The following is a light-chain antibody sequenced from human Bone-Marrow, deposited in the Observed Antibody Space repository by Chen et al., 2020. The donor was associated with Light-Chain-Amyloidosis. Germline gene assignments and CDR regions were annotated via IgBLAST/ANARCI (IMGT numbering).Light chain of an antibody. CDR2: DVS. CDR1: QDISNY. V-gene: IGKV1-33*01. Sequence: DIQMTQSPSSLSASIGDRVTITCQASQDISNYLNWYQQKPGKAPKLLISDVSKLQTGVPSRFSGSGSGIDFTFTISSLQPEDTATYSCQQFDNLPITVGPGTKVDIK. J-gene: IGKJ3*01. CDR3: QQFDNLPIT.